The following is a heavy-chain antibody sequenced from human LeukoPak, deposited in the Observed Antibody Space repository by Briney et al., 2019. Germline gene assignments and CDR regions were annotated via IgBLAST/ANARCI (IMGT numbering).Heavy chain of an antibody. Sequence: WASVKVSCKASGYXFTDYYMHWVRQAPGQGLEWMGWINPNSGGTNYAQKFQGRVTMTRDTSISTAYMELSRLTSDDTAVYYCARAANPQDCFDCWGQRTLVTVSS. CDR3: ARAANPQDCFDC. D-gene: IGHD4/OR15-4a*01. CDR2: INPNSGGT. J-gene: IGHJ4*02. V-gene: IGHV1-2*02. CDR1: GYXFTDYY.